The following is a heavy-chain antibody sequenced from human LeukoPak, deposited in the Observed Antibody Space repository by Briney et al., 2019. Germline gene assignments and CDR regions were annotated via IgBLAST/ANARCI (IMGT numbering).Heavy chain of an antibody. J-gene: IGHJ5*02. Sequence: SGTLSLTCAVSGGSISSSNWWSWVRQPPGKGLEWIGEIYHSGSTNYNPSLESRVTISVDKSKNQFSLKLSSVTAADTAVYYCARRGGGATDFDPWGQGTLVTVSS. D-gene: IGHD3-10*01. CDR2: IYHSGST. V-gene: IGHV4-4*02. CDR1: GGSISSSNW. CDR3: ARRGGGATDFDP.